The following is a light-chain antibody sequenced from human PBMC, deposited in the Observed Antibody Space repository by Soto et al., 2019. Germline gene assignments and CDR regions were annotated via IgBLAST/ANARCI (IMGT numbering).Light chain of an antibody. J-gene: IGKJ3*01. V-gene: IGKV2-28*01. CDR2: LGS. CDR1: QSLLHSNGYNY. Sequence: DIVMTQSPLSLPVTPGEPASISCRSSQSLLHSNGYNYLDWYLQKPGQSPQLLIYLGSNRASGVPDRFSGSGSGTDFTLKISRVEAEDVGVYYCMQALQTPRGRFTFGPGTKVDIK. CDR3: MQALQTPRGRFT.